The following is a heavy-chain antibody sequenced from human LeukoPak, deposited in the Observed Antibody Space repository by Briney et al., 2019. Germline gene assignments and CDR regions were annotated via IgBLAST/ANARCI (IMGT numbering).Heavy chain of an antibody. CDR3: VSGNDPDYVWGTYRLDAFDI. CDR2: ISSSGTYI. D-gene: IGHD3-16*02. V-gene: IGHV3-21*01. J-gene: IGHJ3*02. Sequence: PGGSLRLSCAASGYTFSDYSVNWVRQVPGKGLEWVSSISSSGTYIYYADSVKGRFTISRDNAKNSLFLQMNSLRAEDTAVYYCVSGNDPDYVWGTYRLDAFDIGGEGTMVIVSS. CDR1: GYTFSDYS.